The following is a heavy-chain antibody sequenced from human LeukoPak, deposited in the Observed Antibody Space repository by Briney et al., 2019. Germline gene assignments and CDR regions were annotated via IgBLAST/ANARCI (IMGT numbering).Heavy chain of an antibody. D-gene: IGHD1-26*01. CDR3: ANSLWDASDY. CDR2: ISGSGGST. V-gene: IGHV3-23*01. J-gene: IGHJ4*02. Sequence: GGSLRLSCAASGFTFSSYAMSWVRQAPGKGLEWVSAISGSGGSTYYADSMKGRFTISRDNSKNTLYLQKNSLRAEDTAVYHCANSLWDASDYWGQGTLVTVSS. CDR1: GFTFSSYA.